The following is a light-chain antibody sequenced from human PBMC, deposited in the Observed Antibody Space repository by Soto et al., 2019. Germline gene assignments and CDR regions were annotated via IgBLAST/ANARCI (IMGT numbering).Light chain of an antibody. CDR3: QQSNSWPT. J-gene: IGKJ1*01. CDR1: QSVGNN. V-gene: IGKV3D-15*01. CDR2: DIA. Sequence: DIVMTQSPATLSVSPGETANLSCRASQSVGNNLAWYQQKPGQAPKVLIYDIATRATGIPARFRGSGSGTEFTLTISNLQSEDFAVYYCQQSNSWPTFGQGTKVDIK.